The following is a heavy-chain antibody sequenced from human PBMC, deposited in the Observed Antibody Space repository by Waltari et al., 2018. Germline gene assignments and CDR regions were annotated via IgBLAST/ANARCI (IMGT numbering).Heavy chain of an antibody. J-gene: IGHJ5*02. CDR2: ISDDGSNK. D-gene: IGHD3-22*01. Sequence: QVQLVESGGGVVQPGRSLRLSCAASGFTFSSYAMHWVRQAAGKGLEGVAVISDDGSNKYYADSVKGRFTISRDNSKNTLYLQMNSLRAEDTAVYYCARAPPYYDSSGYYAWGQGTLVTVSS. V-gene: IGHV3-30-3*01. CDR1: GFTFSSYA. CDR3: ARAPPYYDSSGYYA.